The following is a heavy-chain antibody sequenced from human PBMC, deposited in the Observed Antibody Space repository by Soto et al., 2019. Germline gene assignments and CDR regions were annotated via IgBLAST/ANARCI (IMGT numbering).Heavy chain of an antibody. CDR1: GATLDTFINFG. J-gene: IGHJ3*02. CDR2: IIPVFGTA. CDR3: ASGAATKILVVMYDALEI. Sequence: QVQLVQSGAEVKKPGSSVKVSCKASGATLDTFINFGITWVRRAPGQGLEWMGGIIPVFGTAHYAQKFQGRLTISADESTRTAYMELSSLRSEDTAVYYYASGAATKILVVMYDALEIWGQGTMVTVSS. D-gene: IGHD3-22*01. V-gene: IGHV1-69*12.